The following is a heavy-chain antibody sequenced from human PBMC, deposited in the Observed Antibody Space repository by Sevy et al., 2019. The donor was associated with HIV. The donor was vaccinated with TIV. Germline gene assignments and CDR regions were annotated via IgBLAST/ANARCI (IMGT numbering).Heavy chain of an antibody. CDR3: ARSYYDSSGYYRPGGFDI. CDR1: GGSISSGSYY. D-gene: IGHD3-22*01. Sequence: SETLSLTCTVSGGSISSGSYYWSWIRQPAGKGLEWIGRIYIKGSTNYHPSLKSRVTMSLDTSKNQFSLKLSSVTAEDTAVYYCARSYYDSSGYYRPGGFDIWGQGTMVTVSS. J-gene: IGHJ3*02. CDR2: IYIKGST. V-gene: IGHV4-61*02.